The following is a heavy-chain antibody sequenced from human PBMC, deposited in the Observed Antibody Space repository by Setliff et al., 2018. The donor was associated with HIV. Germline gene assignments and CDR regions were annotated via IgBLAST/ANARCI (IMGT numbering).Heavy chain of an antibody. CDR2: IYPGDSDT. Sequence: GESLKISCKGSGYSFTSYWIAWLRQMPGKGLEWMGIIYPGDSDTRYSPSFQGQVTISVDESTSTAYLQWSSLKASDTAMYYCARGGNGYSFALWGQGTLVTVSS. D-gene: IGHD5-18*01. CDR3: ARGGNGYSFAL. J-gene: IGHJ1*01. V-gene: IGHV5-51*01. CDR1: GYSFTSYW.